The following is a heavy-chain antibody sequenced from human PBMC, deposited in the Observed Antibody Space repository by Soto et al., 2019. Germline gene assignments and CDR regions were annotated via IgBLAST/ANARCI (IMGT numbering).Heavy chain of an antibody. CDR1: GFTFSSYA. CDR3: ARAGSLSWFGETIRDYYFDY. J-gene: IGHJ4*02. D-gene: IGHD3-10*01. Sequence: GGSLRLSCAASGFTFSSYAMHWVRQAPGKGLEWVAVISYDGSNKYYADSVKGRFTISRDKSKNTLYLQMNRLRAEDTAVYYCARAGSLSWFGETIRDYYFDYWGQGTLVTVSS. V-gene: IGHV3-30-3*01. CDR2: ISYDGSNK.